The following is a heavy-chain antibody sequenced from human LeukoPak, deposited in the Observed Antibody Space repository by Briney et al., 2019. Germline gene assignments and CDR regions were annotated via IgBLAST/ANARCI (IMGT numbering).Heavy chain of an antibody. CDR3: ARDGGASRMDV. V-gene: IGHV4-59*01. CDR2: IYYSGST. Sequence: SETLSLTCTVSGGSISSYYWSWIRQPPGKGLEWIGYIYYSGSTYYNPSLKSRVSISLDTSKNQFSLKLSSATAADTAVYYCARDGGASRMDVWGQGTTVTVSS. CDR1: GGSISSYY. D-gene: IGHD3-10*01. J-gene: IGHJ6*02.